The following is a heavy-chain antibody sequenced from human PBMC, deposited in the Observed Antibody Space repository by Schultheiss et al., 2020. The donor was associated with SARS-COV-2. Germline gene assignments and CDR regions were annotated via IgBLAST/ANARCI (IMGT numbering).Heavy chain of an antibody. CDR1: GFTFSSYS. Sequence: GGSLRLSCAASGFTFSSYSMSWIRQAPGKGLEWVAVISYDGSNKYYADSVKGRFTISRDNSKNTLYLQMNSLRAEDTAVYYCARGRAKEDTAMAPRGVFDYWGQGTLVTVPS. D-gene: IGHD5-18*01. CDR3: ARGRAKEDTAMAPRGVFDY. J-gene: IGHJ4*02. V-gene: IGHV3-30*03. CDR2: ISYDGSNK.